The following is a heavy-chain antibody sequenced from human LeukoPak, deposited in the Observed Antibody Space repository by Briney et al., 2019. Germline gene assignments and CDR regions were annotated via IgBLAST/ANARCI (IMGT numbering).Heavy chain of an antibody. CDR1: GDYITTTNYY. Sequence: SETLSLTCNVSGDYITTTNYYWAWIRQAPGKGLEWTASVFYSGTTYYNPSLKSRVIISMDTSRKQISLRLSSVTATDTAIYYCARRSRLYKHETTGYHDSWGQGTLVTVSS. CDR2: VFYSGTT. D-gene: IGHD3-9*01. J-gene: IGHJ4*02. CDR3: ARRSRLYKHETTGYHDS. V-gene: IGHV4-39*01.